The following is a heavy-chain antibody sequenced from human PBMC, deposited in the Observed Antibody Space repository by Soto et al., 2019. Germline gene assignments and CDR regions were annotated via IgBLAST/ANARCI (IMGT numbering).Heavy chain of an antibody. Sequence: GGSLRLSCGASGFTFNAYAMSWVGQAPGKGLEWVSGISVNGRKTPYADSVKGRFTISRDNSKKTLFLQLTSLRVDDTAVYYCVKDLNYDFWSGYNYYALEIWGQGTTVTVSS. CDR3: VKDLNYDFWSGYNYYALEI. V-gene: IGHV3-23*01. CDR2: ISVNGRKT. J-gene: IGHJ6*02. CDR1: GFTFNAYA. D-gene: IGHD3-3*01.